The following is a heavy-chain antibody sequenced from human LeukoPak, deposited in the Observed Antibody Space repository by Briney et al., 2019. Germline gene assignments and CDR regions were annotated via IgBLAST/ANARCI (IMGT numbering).Heavy chain of an antibody. CDR3: ARGGSYYGSGKDWFDP. D-gene: IGHD3-10*01. CDR2: IIPILGIA. J-gene: IGHJ5*02. CDR1: GGTFSSYA. Sequence: SVKVSCKASGGTFSSYAISWVRQAPGQGLEWMGRIIPILGIANYAQKFQGRVTITADKSTSTAYMELSSLRSEDTAVYYCARGGSYYGSGKDWFDPWAREPWSPSPQ. V-gene: IGHV1-69*04.